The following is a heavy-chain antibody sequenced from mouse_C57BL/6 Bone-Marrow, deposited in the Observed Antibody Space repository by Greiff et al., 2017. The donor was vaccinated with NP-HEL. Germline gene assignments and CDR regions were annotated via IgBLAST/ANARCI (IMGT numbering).Heavy chain of an antibody. CDR2: ILPGSGST. V-gene: IGHV1-9*01. CDR3: AISLYYYGSSYGWFAD. D-gene: IGHD1-1*01. Sequence: VQLQQSGAELMKPGASVKLSCKATGYTFTGYWIEWVKQRPGHGLEWIGEILPGSGSTNYNEKFKGKATFTADTSSNTAYMQLSSLSTEDSANYYCAISLYYYGSSYGWFADWGQGTLVTVSA. CDR1: GYTFTGYW. J-gene: IGHJ3*01.